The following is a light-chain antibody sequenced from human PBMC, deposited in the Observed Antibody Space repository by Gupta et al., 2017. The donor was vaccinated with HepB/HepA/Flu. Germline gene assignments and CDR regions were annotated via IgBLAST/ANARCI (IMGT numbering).Light chain of an antibody. Sequence: QSALTQPASVSGSPGQSITISCTGTSSDVGGYNYVSWYQQHPGKAPKLMIYDVSNRPSGVSNRFSGSKSGNTASLTISGLQAEDEADYYCSSETSSSTRVVFGGGTKLTVL. V-gene: IGLV2-14*03. J-gene: IGLJ2*01. CDR2: DVS. CDR3: SSETSSSTRVV. CDR1: SSDVGGYNY.